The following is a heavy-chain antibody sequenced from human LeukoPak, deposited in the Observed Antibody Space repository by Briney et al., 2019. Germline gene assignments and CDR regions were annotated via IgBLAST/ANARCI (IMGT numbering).Heavy chain of an antibody. CDR3: ARVESTRAIDY. CDR2: FYYGGSN. J-gene: IGHJ4*02. Sequence: SSETLSLTCAVYGGSFSGYYWNWIRQPPGKGLEWIGYFYYGGSNNYNPSLKSRVTISVDTSKSQFSLKLISVTAADTAVYYCARVESTRAIDYWGQGTLVAVSS. D-gene: IGHD2-2*01. V-gene: IGHV4-59*01. CDR1: GGSFSGYY.